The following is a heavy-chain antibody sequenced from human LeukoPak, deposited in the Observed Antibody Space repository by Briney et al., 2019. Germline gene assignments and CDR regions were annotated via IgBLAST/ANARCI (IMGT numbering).Heavy chain of an antibody. Sequence: PGGSLRLSCAASGFTFSSYGMSWVRQAPGKGLEWVSAISGSGDTTYYADSVKGRFTISRDNSKNTLYLQMTSLRAEDTAVYYCARGARKGDDYGGFFDYWGQGTLVTVSS. V-gene: IGHV3-23*01. CDR1: GFTFSSYG. CDR2: ISGSGDTT. CDR3: ARGARKGDDYGGFFDY. D-gene: IGHD4-17*01. J-gene: IGHJ4*02.